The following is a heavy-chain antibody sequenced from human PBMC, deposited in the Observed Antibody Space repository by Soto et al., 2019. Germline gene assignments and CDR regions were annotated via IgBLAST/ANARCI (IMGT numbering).Heavy chain of an antibody. J-gene: IGHJ6*02. CDR3: ARDLWGYCGTDCYPLDV. CDR2: IYYSGST. Sequence: SETLSLSCTVSGGSISSSSYYWGWIRQPPGKGLEWIGSIYYSGSTVYNPSFKSRVTISVDTSKNQFSLKLNSVTAADTAVYYCARDLWGYCGTDCYPLDVWGQGTTVTVSS. CDR1: GGSISSSSYY. V-gene: IGHV4-39*07. D-gene: IGHD2-21*02.